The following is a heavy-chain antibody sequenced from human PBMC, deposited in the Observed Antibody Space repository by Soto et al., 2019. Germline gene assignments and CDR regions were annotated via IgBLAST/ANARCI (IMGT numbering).Heavy chain of an antibody. CDR1: GGSISSYY. CDR2: IYYSGST. J-gene: IGHJ5*02. D-gene: IGHD3-9*01. Sequence: PSETLSLTCTVSGGSISSYYWSWIRQPPGKGLEWIGYIYYSGSTNYNPSLKSRVTISVDTSKNQFSLKLSSVTAADTAVYYCARWGYDILNGTNWFDHGGQGTLGTVSS. CDR3: ARWGYDILNGTNWFDH. V-gene: IGHV4-59*01.